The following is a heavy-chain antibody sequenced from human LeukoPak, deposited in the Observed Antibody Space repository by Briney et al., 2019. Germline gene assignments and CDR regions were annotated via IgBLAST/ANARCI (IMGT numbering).Heavy chain of an antibody. Sequence: ASVKVSCKASGYTFTGYYMHWVRQAPGQGLEWMGWINPNSGGTNYAQKFQGRVTMTRDTSISTAYMELSRLRSDDTAVYYCARVGKWLVQENYYYYHGMDVWGQGTTVTVSS. CDR2: INPNSGGT. J-gene: IGHJ6*02. CDR1: GYTFTGYY. D-gene: IGHD6-19*01. V-gene: IGHV1-2*02. CDR3: ARVGKWLVQENYYYYHGMDV.